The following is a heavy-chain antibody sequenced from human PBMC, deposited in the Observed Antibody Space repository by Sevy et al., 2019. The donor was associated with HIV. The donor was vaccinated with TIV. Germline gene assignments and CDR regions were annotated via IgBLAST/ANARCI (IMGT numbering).Heavy chain of an antibody. Sequence: GGSLRLSCEASGFTFSSYWMSWVRQAPGKGLEWVANIKEDGSVKYYVESLKGRFTISRDNAKNSVYLQMNSLRAEDAALYYCGRAIGAAGSDWGLGTLVTVSS. CDR2: IKEDGSVK. CDR3: GRAIGAAGSD. D-gene: IGHD6-13*01. J-gene: IGHJ4*02. CDR1: GFTFSSYW. V-gene: IGHV3-7*01.